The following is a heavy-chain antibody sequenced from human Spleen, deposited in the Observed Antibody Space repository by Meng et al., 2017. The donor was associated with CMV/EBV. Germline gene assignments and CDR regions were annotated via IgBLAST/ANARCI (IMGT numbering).Heavy chain of an antibody. CDR2: IMPIFGTA. J-gene: IGHJ5*02. CDR1: GSTFSSDA. V-gene: IGHV1-69*05. D-gene: IGHD3-3*01. CDR3: ARAGYDFWSGYYNWFDP. Sequence: SVKVSCKTSGSTFSSDAISWVRQAPGQGLEWMGGIMPIFGTANYAQKLQGRVTITTDESTSTAYMELSSLRFEDTAVYYCARAGYDFWSGYYNWFDPWGQGTLVTVSS.